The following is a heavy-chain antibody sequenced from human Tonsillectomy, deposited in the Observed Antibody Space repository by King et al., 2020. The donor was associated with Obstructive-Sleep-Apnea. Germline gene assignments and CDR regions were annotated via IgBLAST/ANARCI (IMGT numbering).Heavy chain of an antibody. CDR2: ISGSDGST. J-gene: IGHJ4*02. CDR3: AKEHLVDNAMITVH. V-gene: IGHV3-23*04. D-gene: IGHD5-18*01. CDR1: TFIFSNYA. Sequence: VQLVESGGGLIQPGGSLRLSCAASTFIFSNYAMSWVRQAPGKGLEWVSGISGSDGSTYYADSVRGRFTISRDNSKNTLYLQMQSLRAEDTAVYYCAKEHLVDNAMITVHWGQGTLVTVSS.